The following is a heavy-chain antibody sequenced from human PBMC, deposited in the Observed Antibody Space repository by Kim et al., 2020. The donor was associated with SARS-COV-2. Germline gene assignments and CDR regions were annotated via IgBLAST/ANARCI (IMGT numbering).Heavy chain of an antibody. CDR3: AKEGATVVRGYYYYYMDV. J-gene: IGHJ6*03. CDR2: ISYDGSNK. D-gene: IGHD4-17*01. CDR1: GFTFSSYG. V-gene: IGHV3-30*18. Sequence: GGSLRLSCAASGFTFSSYGMHWVRQAPGKGLEWVAVISYDGSNKYYADSVKGRFTISRDNSKDTLYLQMNSLRAEDTAVNHCAKEGATVVRGYYYYYMDVWGKGTTVTVSS.